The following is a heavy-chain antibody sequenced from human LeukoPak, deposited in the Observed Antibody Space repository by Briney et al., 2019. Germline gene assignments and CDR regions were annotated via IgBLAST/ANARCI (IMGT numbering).Heavy chain of an antibody. Sequence: PSESLSLTCTVSGGSINSYYWNWIRQPPGKGLEWIGYIYYSGSTNYNPSLKSRVSISIDTSKKQFSLNLSSVTAADTAVYYCATDGNFDLWGRGTLVTVSS. V-gene: IGHV4-59*01. J-gene: IGHJ2*01. CDR3: ATDGNFDL. D-gene: IGHD1-26*01. CDR2: IYYSGST. CDR1: GGSINSYY.